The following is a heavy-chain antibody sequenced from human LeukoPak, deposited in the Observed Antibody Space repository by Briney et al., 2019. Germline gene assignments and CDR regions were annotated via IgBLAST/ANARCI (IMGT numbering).Heavy chain of an antibody. J-gene: IGHJ4*02. D-gene: IGHD5-12*01. CDR1: GYTFTSYA. CDR2: IIPILGIA. Sequence: GASVKVSCKASGYTFTSYAISWVRQAPGQGLEWMGRIIPILGIANYAQKFQGRVTITADKSTSTAYMEPSSLRSEDTAVYYCAVQLNSGYDKVFDYWGQGTLVTVSS. CDR3: AVQLNSGYDKVFDY. V-gene: IGHV1-69*04.